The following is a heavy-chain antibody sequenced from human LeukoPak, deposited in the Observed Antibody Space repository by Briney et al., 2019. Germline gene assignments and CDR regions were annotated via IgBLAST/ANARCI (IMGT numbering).Heavy chain of an antibody. D-gene: IGHD3-9*01. Sequence: SETLSLTCAVYGGSFSGYYWSWIRQPPGKGLEWIGEINHSGRNNYNPSLKSRVSISIDTSNSQFSLKLTSATAADTAIYYCATGRSIRYFDYWGQGTLLSVSS. V-gene: IGHV4-34*01. CDR1: GGSFSGYY. CDR2: INHSGRN. CDR3: ATGRSIRYFDY. J-gene: IGHJ4*02.